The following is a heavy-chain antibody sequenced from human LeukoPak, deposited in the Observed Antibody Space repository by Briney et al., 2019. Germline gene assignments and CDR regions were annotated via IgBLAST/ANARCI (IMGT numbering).Heavy chain of an antibody. D-gene: IGHD6-13*01. CDR1: GYSFTSYW. CDR2: IYPGDSDT. J-gene: IGHJ6*03. V-gene: IGHV5-51*01. CDR3: ATQKWQLVRYYYYYYMDV. Sequence: GESLKISCKGSGYSFTSYWIGWVRQMPGKGLEWMGIIYPGDSDTRYSPSFQGQVTISADKSISTAYLQWSSLKASDTAMCYCATQKWQLVRYYYYYYMDVWGKGTTVTVSS.